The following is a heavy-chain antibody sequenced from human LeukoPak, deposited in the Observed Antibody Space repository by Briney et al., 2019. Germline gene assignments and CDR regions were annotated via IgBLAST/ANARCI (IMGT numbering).Heavy chain of an antibody. D-gene: IGHD1-7*01. CDR1: GGSISSGYYY. J-gene: IGHJ3*02. V-gene: IGHV4-39*01. CDR2: IYPSGRT. CDR3: ASHGELGDSFDI. Sequence: PSETLSLTCTVSGGSISSGYYYWGCVRQPPGKGLEWGGSIYPSGRTYYNPALTSRITISVNTSNNQFSRKLRYGTAADTAVYYCASHGELGDSFDIWGQGTMVTVSS.